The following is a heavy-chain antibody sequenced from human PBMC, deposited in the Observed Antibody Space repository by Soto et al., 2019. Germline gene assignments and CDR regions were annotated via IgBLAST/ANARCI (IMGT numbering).Heavy chain of an antibody. CDR1: GFTFSSYA. J-gene: IGHJ4*02. CDR3: ARDRSPSIAAAGTIDY. CDR2: ISYDGSNK. Sequence: PGGSLRLSCAASGFTFSSYAMHWVRQAPGKGLEWVAVISYDGSNKYYADSVKGRFTISRDNSKNTLYLQMNSLRVEDTAVYYCARDRSPSIAAAGTIDYWGQGTLVTVSS. V-gene: IGHV3-30-3*01. D-gene: IGHD6-13*01.